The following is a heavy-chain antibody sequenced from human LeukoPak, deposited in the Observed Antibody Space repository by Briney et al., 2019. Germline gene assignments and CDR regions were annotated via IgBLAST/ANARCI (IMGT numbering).Heavy chain of an antibody. Sequence: GGSLRLSCAISGFTFTSYAISWVRQAPGKGLEWVSTISGSGDSTYYADSVKGRFTLSRDKSKNTVYLQMDSLRVAETAVYYCARVQYGNLSGSYRTFFDFWGQGALVTVSP. V-gene: IGHV3-23*01. CDR2: ISGSGDST. D-gene: IGHD3-10*01. CDR1: GFTFTSYA. CDR3: ARVQYGNLSGSYRTFFDF. J-gene: IGHJ4*02.